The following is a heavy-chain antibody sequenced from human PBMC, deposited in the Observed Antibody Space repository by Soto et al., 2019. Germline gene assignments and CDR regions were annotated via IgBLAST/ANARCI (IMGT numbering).Heavy chain of an antibody. D-gene: IGHD3-10*01. CDR1: GFAFSSHP. Sequence: GGTLRLSCAASGFAFSSHPMSWVRQAPEKGLEWVAGISDGGDLTYNADSVRGRFTISRDNSRNTLYLQMNSLRAEDTAVYYCARRVIGSSRAFDIWGQGTMVTVSS. CDR2: ISDGGDLT. J-gene: IGHJ3*02. CDR3: ARRVIGSSRAFDI. V-gene: IGHV3-23*01.